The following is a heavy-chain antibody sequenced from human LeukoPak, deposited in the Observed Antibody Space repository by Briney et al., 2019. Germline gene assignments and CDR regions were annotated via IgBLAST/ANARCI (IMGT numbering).Heavy chain of an antibody. CDR2: IRQDGSEM. Sequence: PGGSLRLPCAASEFTLSSYWMSWVRQAPGKGLEWVATIRQDGSEMYYVDSLKGRFTIFRQNAKNSLYLQMKSLRAEDTAVYYCARDRSGWDYFDYWGQGTLVTVSS. J-gene: IGHJ4*02. CDR1: EFTLSSYW. D-gene: IGHD6-19*01. V-gene: IGHV3-7*03. CDR3: ARDRSGWDYFDY.